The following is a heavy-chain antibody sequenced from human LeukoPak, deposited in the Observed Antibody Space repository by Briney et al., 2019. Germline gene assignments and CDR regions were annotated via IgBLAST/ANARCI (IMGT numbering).Heavy chain of an antibody. CDR2: ISGSGGST. Sequence: GGSLRLSCAASGFTFSSYAMSWVRQAPGKGLEWVSAISGSGGSTYYAYSVKGRFTISKDNSKNTLYLQMNSLRAEDTAVYYCAKPLISSSWFPYWGQGTLVTVSS. J-gene: IGHJ4*02. V-gene: IGHV3-23*01. D-gene: IGHD6-13*01. CDR1: GFTFSSYA. CDR3: AKPLISSSWFPY.